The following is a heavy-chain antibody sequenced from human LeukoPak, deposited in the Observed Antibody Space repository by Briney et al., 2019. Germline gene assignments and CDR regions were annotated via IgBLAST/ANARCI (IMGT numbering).Heavy chain of an antibody. CDR1: GYTLTELS. D-gene: IGHD1-26*01. CDR2: FDPEDGET. V-gene: IGHV1-24*01. Sequence: ASVKVSCKVSGYTLTELSMHWVRQAPGKGLEWMGGFDPEDGETIYAQKFQGRVTMTEDTSTDTAYMELSSLRSEDTAVYYCATDHDSGSYYGPFDYWGQGTLVTVSS. J-gene: IGHJ4*02. CDR3: ATDHDSGSYYGPFDY.